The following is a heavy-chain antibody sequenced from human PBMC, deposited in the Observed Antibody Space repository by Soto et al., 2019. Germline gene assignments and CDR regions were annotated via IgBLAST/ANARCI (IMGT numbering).Heavy chain of an antibody. CDR3: PRGYLYDI. CDR2: IKSKTDGGTT. V-gene: IGHV3-15*01. D-gene: IGHD2-8*01. Sequence: SCAASGFTFSNAWMSWVRQAPGKGLGWVGRIKSKTDGGTTDYAAPVKGRFTISRDDSKNTLYLQMNSLRVEDTGVYYCPRGYLYDIWGPGTQVTVSS. J-gene: IGHJ4*02. CDR1: GFTFSNAW.